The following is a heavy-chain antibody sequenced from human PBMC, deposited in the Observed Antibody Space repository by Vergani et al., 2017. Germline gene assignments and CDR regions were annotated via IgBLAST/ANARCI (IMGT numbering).Heavy chain of an antibody. Sequence: QVQLQESGPGLVRPSETLSLTCTVSGGSLSGYYWNWIRQTPGEGLEWIGYVEDSGYFNYNPSLQTRVSMSSDTSNNQFSLMLISVTVADTAVYYCARSIVSRNPPDYFDNWGQGTLVTVSS. J-gene: IGHJ4*02. CDR1: GGSLSGYY. D-gene: IGHD1-14*01. CDR2: VEDSGYF. V-gene: IGHV4-59*01. CDR3: ARSIVSRNPPDYFDN.